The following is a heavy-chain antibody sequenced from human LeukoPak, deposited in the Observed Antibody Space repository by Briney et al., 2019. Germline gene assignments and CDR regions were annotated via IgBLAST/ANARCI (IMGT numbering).Heavy chain of an antibody. CDR1: GFTFSDYY. Sequence: GGSLRLSCAASGFTFSDYYMSWVRQAPEKGLEWLANIRQDGSDKQYVDSVKGRFTISRDNAKNSLYLQMNSLSAEDTAVYYCARHSRGSSIDDWGQGTLVTVSS. D-gene: IGHD2-15*01. V-gene: IGHV3-7*01. CDR2: IRQDGSDK. J-gene: IGHJ4*02. CDR3: ARHSRGSSIDD.